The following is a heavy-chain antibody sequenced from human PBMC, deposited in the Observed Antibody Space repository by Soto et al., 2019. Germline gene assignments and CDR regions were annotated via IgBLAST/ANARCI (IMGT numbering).Heavy chain of an antibody. CDR3: AKDSNKYSSSLRGRYFDY. V-gene: IGHV3-23*01. CDR2: ISGSGNKT. CDR1: GFSFSPYA. J-gene: IGHJ4*02. Sequence: EVQLLESGGRLLRPGGSLRLSCAASGFSFSPYAMSWVRQAPGKGLEWVSSISGSGNKTYYADSVKGRFTISRDNSKDTLYLQMNGLRAEDTALYYCAKDSNKYSSSLRGRYFDYWGQGIGVTVSS. D-gene: IGHD4-4*01.